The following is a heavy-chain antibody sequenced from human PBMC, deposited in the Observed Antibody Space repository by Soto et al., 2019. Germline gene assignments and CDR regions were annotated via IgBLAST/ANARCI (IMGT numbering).Heavy chain of an antibody. CDR1: GFTFSSYA. CDR3: AREGLSGWYGSGYFDY. J-gene: IGHJ4*02. Sequence: PGGSLRLSCAASGFTFSSYAMHWVRQAPGKGLEWVAVISYDGSNKYYADSVKGRFTISRDNSMNTLYLQMNSLRAEDTAVYYCAREGLSGWYGSGYFDYWGQGTLVTVSS. D-gene: IGHD6-19*01. V-gene: IGHV3-30-3*01. CDR2: ISYDGSNK.